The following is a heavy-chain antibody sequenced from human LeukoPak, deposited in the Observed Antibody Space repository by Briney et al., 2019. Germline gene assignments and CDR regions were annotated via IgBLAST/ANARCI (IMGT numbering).Heavy chain of an antibody. CDR1: GYTLTELS. Sequence: ASVKVSCKVSGYTLTELSMHWVRQAPGKGLEWMGGFDPEDGETIYAQKFQGRVTMTEDTSTDTAYMELSSLRSEDTAVYYCATGKRPGYCSSTSCYFFDYWGQGTLVTVSS. V-gene: IGHV1-24*01. D-gene: IGHD2-2*01. CDR3: ATGKRPGYCSSTSCYFFDY. CDR2: FDPEDGET. J-gene: IGHJ4*02.